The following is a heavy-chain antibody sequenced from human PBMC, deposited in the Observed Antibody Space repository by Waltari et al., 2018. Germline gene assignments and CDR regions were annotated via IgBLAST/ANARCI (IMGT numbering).Heavy chain of an antibody. CDR1: GGTFSSYA. J-gene: IGHJ6*02. Sequence: QVQLVQSGAEVKKPGSSVKVSCKASGGTFSSYAISWVRQAPGQGLEWMGGIIPIFGTANYAQKFQGRVTITADESTSTAYMELSSLRSEDTAVYYCARDPNPHNYDYVWGSYRYAGMDVWGQGTTVTVSS. CDR3: ARDPNPHNYDYVWGSYRYAGMDV. CDR2: IIPIFGTA. D-gene: IGHD3-16*02. V-gene: IGHV1-69*01.